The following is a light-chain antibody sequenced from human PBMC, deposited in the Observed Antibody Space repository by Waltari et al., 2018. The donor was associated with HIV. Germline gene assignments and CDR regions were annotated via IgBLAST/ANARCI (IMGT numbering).Light chain of an antibody. J-gene: IGLJ2*01. CDR1: RSNIGSNA. V-gene: IGLV1-47*02. CDR3: AAWDDSLRGRGV. CDR2: NTN. Sequence: QSVLTQPPSASGTPGQRVTISCSGRRSNIGSNAVTWYQQLPGTAPNLLIVNTNRRPARGPDRFAGSKSGTSASLAIGGLRAGDEVDYYGAAWDDSLRGRGVFGGGTKLTVL.